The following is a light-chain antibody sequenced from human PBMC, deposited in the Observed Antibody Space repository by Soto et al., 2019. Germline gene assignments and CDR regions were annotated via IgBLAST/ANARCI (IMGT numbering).Light chain of an antibody. V-gene: IGKV1-5*03. CDR3: QQYNTFSPWT. Sequence: IQMPQSPSTMTETVLDIVTITCRASQTITRWTAWYQQKPGKATKLLIYATSNLDSVVSSRFSGSGSGTEFTLTISSLQPDDFATYYCQQYNTFSPWTFCHVTNVDI. CDR1: QTITRW. CDR2: ATS. J-gene: IGKJ1*01.